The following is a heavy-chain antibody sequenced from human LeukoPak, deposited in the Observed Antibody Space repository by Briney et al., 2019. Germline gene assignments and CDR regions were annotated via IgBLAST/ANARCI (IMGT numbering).Heavy chain of an antibody. V-gene: IGHV4-34*01. CDR1: GGSFSGYY. D-gene: IGHD3-22*01. J-gene: IGHJ4*02. Sequence: SETLSLTCAAYGGSFSGYYWSWIRQPPGKGLEWIGEINHSGSTNYNPSLKSRVTISVDTSKNQFSLKLSSVTAADTAVYYCARVSYYYDSSGSDWGQGTLVTVSS. CDR3: ARVSYYYDSSGSD. CDR2: INHSGST.